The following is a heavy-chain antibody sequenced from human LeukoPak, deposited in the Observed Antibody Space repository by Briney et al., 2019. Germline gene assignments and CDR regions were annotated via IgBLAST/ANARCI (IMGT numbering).Heavy chain of an antibody. CDR1: GFTFSSYA. CDR3: AKDREAGRHYYFDY. V-gene: IGHV3-23*01. CDR2: ISGSGGST. J-gene: IGHJ4*02. Sequence: GGSLRLSCAASGFTFSSYAMTWVRQAPGKGLEWVSGISGSGGSTYYADSVKGRFAISRDNSKNTLYLQMNSLRAEDTAVYYCAKDREAGRHYYFDYWGQGTLVTVSS. D-gene: IGHD1-26*01.